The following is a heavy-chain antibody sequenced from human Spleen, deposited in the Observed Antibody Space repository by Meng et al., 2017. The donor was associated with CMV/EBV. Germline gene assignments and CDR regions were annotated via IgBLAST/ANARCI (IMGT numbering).Heavy chain of an antibody. D-gene: IGHD6-19*01. CDR2: RNPNSGGT. CDR1: GYSFIDYY. Sequence: GYSFIDYYMHWVRQAPGQGLEWMGWRNPNSGGTNYAQKFQGRVTMTRDTSISTAYMELSGLKSDDTAVYYCASQADYGSGWYSVNYWGQGTLVTVSS. J-gene: IGHJ4*02. V-gene: IGHV1-2*02. CDR3: ASQADYGSGWYSVNY.